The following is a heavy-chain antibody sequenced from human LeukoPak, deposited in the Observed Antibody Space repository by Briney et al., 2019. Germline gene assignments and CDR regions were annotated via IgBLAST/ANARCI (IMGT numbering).Heavy chain of an antibody. CDR3: ARDEWDLVVVVPAAMAYFDY. D-gene: IGHD2-2*01. Sequence: PGGSLRLSCAASGFTFSSYWMTWVRQAPGRGLEWVATIKADGSDKYYVNSVKGRFTISRDNAKNSLYLQMNSLRAEDTAVYYCARDEWDLVVVVPAAMAYFDYWGQGTLVTVSS. CDR1: GFTFSSYW. V-gene: IGHV3-7*01. J-gene: IGHJ4*02. CDR2: IKADGSDK.